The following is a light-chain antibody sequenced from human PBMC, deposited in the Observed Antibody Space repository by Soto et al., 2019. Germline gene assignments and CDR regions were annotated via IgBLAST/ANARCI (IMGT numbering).Light chain of an antibody. V-gene: IGKV3-15*01. CDR3: QQYDIWPRT. J-gene: IGKJ1*01. Sequence: EILMTQSPATLSVSPGERATLSCRASQSVSSRIAWYQQKPGQAPRLLIYGASTRAAGIPARFTGSGSGTEFTLTISSLQSEDFAVYYCQQYDIWPRTFGQGTKV. CDR1: QSVSSR. CDR2: GAS.